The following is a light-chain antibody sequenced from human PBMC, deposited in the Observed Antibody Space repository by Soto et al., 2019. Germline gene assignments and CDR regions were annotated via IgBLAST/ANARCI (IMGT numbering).Light chain of an antibody. J-gene: IGKJ1*01. V-gene: IGKV1-5*03. Sequence: DVDVTSTKSPLPSSXGDRFPTTXQASQTISSWLAWYQQKPGRAPKLLIYKASTLKSGVPSRFSGSGSGTEFTLTISSLQPDDFSAYSCQHYNSYSEAFGQGTKVDI. CDR3: QHYNSYSEA. CDR1: QTISSW. CDR2: KAS.